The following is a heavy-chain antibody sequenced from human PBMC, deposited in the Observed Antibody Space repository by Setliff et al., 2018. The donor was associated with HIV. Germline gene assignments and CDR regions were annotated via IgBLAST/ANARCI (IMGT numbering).Heavy chain of an antibody. CDR1: GFRFSTYW. Sequence: GVSLRLSCAASGFRFSTYWMTWVRQAPGKGLEWVANIKQDGSEKYYVDSVKGRFTLSRDNAKNSLYLQMNSLRAEDTAVYYCARVFWYGLPQIYYYMDVWGKGTTVTVSS. V-gene: IGHV3-7*01. J-gene: IGHJ6*03. D-gene: IGHD2-8*02. CDR3: ARVFWYGLPQIYYYMDV. CDR2: IKQDGSEK.